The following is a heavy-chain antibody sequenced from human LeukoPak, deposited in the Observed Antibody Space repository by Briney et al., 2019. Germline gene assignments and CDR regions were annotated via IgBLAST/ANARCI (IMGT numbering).Heavy chain of an antibody. V-gene: IGHV3-23*01. CDR3: AGGRSITMIVVLY. D-gene: IGHD3-22*01. CDR1: GFTFSSNA. J-gene: IGHJ4*02. CDR2: ISSSGGST. Sequence: GGSLSFSCAASGFTFSSNAMTWVRQVQGKGLEGVSSISSSGGSTYYADSVRGRFTISRDNSNNTLYLQMNSLRAEDTAVHYCAGGRSITMIVVLYWGQGTLVTVSS.